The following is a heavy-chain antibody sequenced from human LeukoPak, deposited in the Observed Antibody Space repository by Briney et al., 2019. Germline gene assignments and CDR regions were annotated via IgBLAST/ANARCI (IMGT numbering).Heavy chain of an antibody. CDR1: GYSISSDYY. V-gene: IGHV4-38-2*02. D-gene: IGHD3-22*01. Sequence: PSETLSLTCTVSGYSISSDYYWGWIRQPPGKGLEWITNIYHSGSTYYNPSLKSRVTISVDTSKNQFSLKLTSVTAADTAVYYCARGVTMIGRLRFDLWGQGTLVTVSS. CDR3: ARGVTMIGRLRFDL. CDR2: IYHSGST. J-gene: IGHJ5*02.